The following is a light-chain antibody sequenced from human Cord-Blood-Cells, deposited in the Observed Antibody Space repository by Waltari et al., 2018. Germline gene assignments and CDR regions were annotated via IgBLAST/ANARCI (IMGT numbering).Light chain of an antibody. CDR1: SSDVGSYNL. V-gene: IGLV2-23*02. CDR3: CSYAGSSTLV. J-gene: IGLJ1*01. Sequence: QSALTQPASVSGSPGQSINISCTGTSSDVGSYNLVSWYQQHPGKAPKLMIYEVSKRPSGVSNRFSGSKSGNTASLTISGLQAEDEADYYCCSYAGSSTLVFGTGTKVTVL. CDR2: EVS.